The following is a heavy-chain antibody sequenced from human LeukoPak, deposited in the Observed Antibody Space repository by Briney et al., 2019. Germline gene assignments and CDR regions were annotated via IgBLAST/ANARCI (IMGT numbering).Heavy chain of an antibody. CDR3: AREDWGRFGELSWFDP. Sequence: GASVKVSCKASGGTFSSYAISWVRQAPGQGLEWMGGIIPIFGTANYAQKFQGRVTRTAEESTSTAYMELSSLRSEDTAVYYCAREDWGRFGELSWFDPWGQGTLVTVSS. D-gene: IGHD3-10*01. CDR1: GGTFSSYA. J-gene: IGHJ5*02. V-gene: IGHV1-69*01. CDR2: IIPIFGTA.